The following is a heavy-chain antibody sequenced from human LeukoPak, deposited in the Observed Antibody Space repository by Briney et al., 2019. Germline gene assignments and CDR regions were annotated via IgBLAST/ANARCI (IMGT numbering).Heavy chain of an antibody. D-gene: IGHD5-18*01. CDR2: IYYSGST. V-gene: IGHV4-59*01. Sequence: SETLSLTYTVSGGSISSYYWSWIRQPPGKGLEWIGYIYYSGSTNYNPSLKSRVTISVDTSKNQFSLKLSSVTAADTAVYYCAREPGGYSYGYYFDYWGQGTLVTVSS. J-gene: IGHJ4*02. CDR3: AREPGGYSYGYYFDY. CDR1: GGSISSYY.